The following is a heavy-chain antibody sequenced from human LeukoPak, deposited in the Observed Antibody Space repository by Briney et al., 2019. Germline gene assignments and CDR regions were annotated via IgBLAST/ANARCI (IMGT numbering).Heavy chain of an antibody. D-gene: IGHD3-22*01. V-gene: IGHV3-30*18. CDR2: ISYDGTTK. Sequence: GGSLRLSCVASGFTFDSNVMNWVRQAPDKGLEWGAFISYDGTTKFYAVSVKGRFTISRDSSKNILYLQMNSLRTEDTAVYYCVKGFYYNSRTYSSPLNYWGQGTLVTVSS. CDR3: VKGFYYNSRTYSSPLNY. CDR1: GFTFDSNV. J-gene: IGHJ4*02.